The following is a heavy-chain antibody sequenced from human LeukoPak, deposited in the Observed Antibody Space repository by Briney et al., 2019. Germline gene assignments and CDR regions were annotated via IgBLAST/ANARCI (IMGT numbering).Heavy chain of an antibody. CDR1: GFTFSSYG. D-gene: IGHD1-20*01. Sequence: GRSLRLSCAASGFTFSSYGTHWVRQAPGKGLEWVAVIWYDGSNKYYADSVKGRFTISRDNSKNTLYLQMNSLRAEDTAAYYCARDRRYNWNDAFDYWGQGTLVTVSS. J-gene: IGHJ4*02. CDR2: IWYDGSNK. CDR3: ARDRRYNWNDAFDY. V-gene: IGHV3-33*01.